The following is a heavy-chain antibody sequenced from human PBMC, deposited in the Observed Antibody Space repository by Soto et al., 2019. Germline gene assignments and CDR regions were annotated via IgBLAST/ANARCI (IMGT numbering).Heavy chain of an antibody. J-gene: IGHJ4*02. CDR2: IYHSGST. V-gene: IGHV4-4*02. CDR3: ARAPMVRGVINGVDY. Sequence: SETLCLSCAVSGGSISSSNWWSWVRQPPGKGLEWIGEIYHSGSTNYNPSLKSRVTISVDKSKNQFSLKLSSVTAADTAVYYCARAPMVRGVINGVDYWGQGTLVT. CDR1: GGSISSSNW. D-gene: IGHD3-10*01.